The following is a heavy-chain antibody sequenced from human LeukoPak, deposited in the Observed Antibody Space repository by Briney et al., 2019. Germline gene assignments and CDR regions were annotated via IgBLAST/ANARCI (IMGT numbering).Heavy chain of an antibody. D-gene: IGHD3-10*01. V-gene: IGHV4-34*01. Sequence: SETLSLTCAVYGGSFSGYYWSWIRQPPGKGLEWIGEINHSGSTNYNPSLKSRVTISVDTSKNQFSLKLSSVTAADTAVYYCAEAHSHSGSYALWGQGTLVTVSS. CDR3: AEAHSHSGSYAL. CDR2: INHSGST. J-gene: IGHJ4*02. CDR1: GGSFSGYY.